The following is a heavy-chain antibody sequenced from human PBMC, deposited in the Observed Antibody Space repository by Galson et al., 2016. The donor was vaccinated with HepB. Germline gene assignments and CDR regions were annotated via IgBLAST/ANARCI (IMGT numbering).Heavy chain of an antibody. V-gene: IGHV3-15*01. CDR3: NTDPLETVEDL. CDR2: IKSKAHGGTT. J-gene: IGHJ5*02. CDR1: EFTFSNAW. Sequence: SLRLSCAASEFTFSNAWMSWVRQAPGKGLEWVGRIKSKAHGGTTDYAAPVKGRFTISRDDSTSTLFLQMSSLKTEDTAVYYCNTDPLETVEDLWGQGTLVTVSS. D-gene: IGHD6-19*01.